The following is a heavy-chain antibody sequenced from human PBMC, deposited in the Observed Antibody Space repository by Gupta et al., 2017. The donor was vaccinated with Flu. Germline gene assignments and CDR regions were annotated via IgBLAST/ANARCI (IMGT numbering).Heavy chain of an antibody. J-gene: IGHJ4*02. CDR3: ARARSYGSTWFYFDY. Sequence: GRITPDNGGTHYAQKFQGRVTMTRDTSLTTAYMELNRLRSDDTALYYCARARSYGSTWFYFDYWGPGSLIPVSS. V-gene: IGHV1-2*06. D-gene: IGHD6-13*01. CDR2: ITPDNGGT.